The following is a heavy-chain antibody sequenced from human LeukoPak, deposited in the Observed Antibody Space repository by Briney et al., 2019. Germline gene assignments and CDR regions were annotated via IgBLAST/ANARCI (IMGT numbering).Heavy chain of an antibody. Sequence: GGSLRLSCTGSGFTFSSYPMSWVRQAPGKGLQWVSAISGSGGTSYYADSAKGRFTISRDNSKTTLYLQMDSLRAEDTAIYYRAARPLMPPRFDDWGQGTLVTVSS. V-gene: IGHV3-23*01. J-gene: IGHJ4*02. CDR1: GFTFSSYP. CDR2: ISGSGGTS. D-gene: IGHD2-2*01. CDR3: AARPLMPPRFDD.